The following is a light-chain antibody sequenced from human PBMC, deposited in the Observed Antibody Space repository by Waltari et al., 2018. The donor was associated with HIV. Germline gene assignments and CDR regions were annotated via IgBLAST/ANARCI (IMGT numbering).Light chain of an antibody. Sequence: QSALPQPRSVPGSPGHSVPISCPGTSSDVGGYNYVPWYQQHPGKAPKLMIYDVSKRPSGVPDRFSGSKSGNTASLTISGLQAEDEADYYCCSYAGSYTLVFGGGTKLTVL. CDR2: DVS. V-gene: IGLV2-11*01. J-gene: IGLJ2*01. CDR3: CSYAGSYTLV. CDR1: SSDVGGYNY.